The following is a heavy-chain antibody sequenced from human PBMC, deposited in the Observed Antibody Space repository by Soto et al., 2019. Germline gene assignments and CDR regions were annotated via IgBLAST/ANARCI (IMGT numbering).Heavy chain of an antibody. CDR2: ISAYNGNT. J-gene: IGHJ4*02. CDR3: AREFMGGDFWSGYDY. Sequence: QVPLVQSGAEVKKPGASVKVSCKASGYTFTSYGISWVRQAPGQGLEWMGWISAYNGNTNYAQKLQGRVTMTTDTSTSTAYTELRSLRSHDTAVYYCAREFMGGDFWSGYDYWGQGTLVTVSS. V-gene: IGHV1-18*01. CDR1: GYTFTSYG. D-gene: IGHD3-3*01.